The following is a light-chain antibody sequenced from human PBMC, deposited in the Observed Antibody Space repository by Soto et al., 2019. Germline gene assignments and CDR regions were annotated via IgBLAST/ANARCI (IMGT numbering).Light chain of an antibody. V-gene: IGLV2-14*04. Sequence: GTGCTSQSSPYPYNGTSSDVGGYRYVSWYQQYPGKAPKVMIYDVSNRPSGVSNRFSGSKSGTTASLTISGLQAEDEADYYCSSYTSSITYVFGTGTKVTVL. CDR3: SSYTSSITYV. CDR2: DVS. J-gene: IGLJ1*01. CDR1: SSDVGGYRY.